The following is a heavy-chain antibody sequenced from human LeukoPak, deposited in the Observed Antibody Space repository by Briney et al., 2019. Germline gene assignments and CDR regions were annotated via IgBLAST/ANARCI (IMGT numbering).Heavy chain of an antibody. Sequence: ASVKVSCKASGYTFTSYDINWVRQATGQGLEWMGWINPNSGGTNYAQKFQGRVTMTRDTSISTAYMELSRLRSDDTAVYYCAITAIVRSPVVYWGQGTLVTVSS. V-gene: IGHV1-2*02. J-gene: IGHJ4*02. CDR2: INPNSGGT. D-gene: IGHD2-2*01. CDR1: GYTFTSYD. CDR3: AITAIVRSPVVY.